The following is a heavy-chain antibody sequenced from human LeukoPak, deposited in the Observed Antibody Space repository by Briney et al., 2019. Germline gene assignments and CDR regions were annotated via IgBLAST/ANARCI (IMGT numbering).Heavy chain of an antibody. CDR2: INGDGSST. CDR1: GFTFSSYA. CDR3: ARRTVAGSYDY. V-gene: IGHV3-74*01. Sequence: PGGSLRLSCAASGFTFSSYAMSWVRQAPGKGLVWVSRINGDGSSTAYADSVKGRFTISRDNADNTVYLQMNSLRVEDTAVYYCARRTVAGSYDYWGQGALVTVSS. J-gene: IGHJ4*02. D-gene: IGHD6-19*01.